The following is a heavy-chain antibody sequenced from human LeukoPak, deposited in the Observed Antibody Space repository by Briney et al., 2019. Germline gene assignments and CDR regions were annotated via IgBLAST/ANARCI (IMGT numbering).Heavy chain of an antibody. CDR3: ARASPYDSSGNPDDY. CDR2: IIPILGIA. V-gene: IGHV1-69*04. J-gene: IGHJ4*02. D-gene: IGHD3-22*01. CDR1: GGTFSSYA. Sequence: SVKVSCKASGGTFSSYAISWVRQAPGQGLEWMGRIIPILGIANYAQKFQGRVTITADKSTSTAYMEPSSLRSEDTAVYYCARASPYDSSGNPDDYWGQGTLVTVSS.